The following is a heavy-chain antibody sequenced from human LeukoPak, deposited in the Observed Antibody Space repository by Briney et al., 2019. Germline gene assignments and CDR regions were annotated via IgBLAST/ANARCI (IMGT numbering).Heavy chain of an antibody. D-gene: IGHD6-13*01. CDR2: IYYSGGT. CDR3: AREVVAAAGTVDY. J-gene: IGHJ4*02. V-gene: IGHV4-59*01. CDR1: GGSISSFY. Sequence: SETLSLTCTVSGGSISSFYWSWIRQPPGKGLEWIGYIYYSGGTNYNPSLKSRVTMSVDTSKNQFSLNLRSVTAADTAVYYCAREVVAAAGTVDYWGQGTLVTVSS.